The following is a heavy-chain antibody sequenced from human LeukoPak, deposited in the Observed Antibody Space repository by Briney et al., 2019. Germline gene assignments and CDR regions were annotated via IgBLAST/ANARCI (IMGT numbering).Heavy chain of an antibody. V-gene: IGHV4-59*01. CDR2: IYYSGST. Sequence: PSETLSLTCTVSGGPISSYYWSWIRQPPGKGLEWIGYIYYSGSTNYNPSLKSRVTISVDTSKNQFSLKLSSVTAADTAVYYCAKGSQAESIYSNWGQGTLVTVSS. J-gene: IGHJ4*02. CDR3: AKGSQAESIYSN. D-gene: IGHD2-15*01. CDR1: GGPISSYY.